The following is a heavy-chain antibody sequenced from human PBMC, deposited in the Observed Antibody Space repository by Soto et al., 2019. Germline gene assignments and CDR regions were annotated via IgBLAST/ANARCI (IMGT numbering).Heavy chain of an antibody. D-gene: IGHD3-22*01. CDR1: GSTFSSYG. J-gene: IGHJ6*02. V-gene: IGHV3-30*18. CDR3: AKPYWPLGVIVVVSPDYYYGMDV. CDR2: ISYDGSNK. Sequence: GGSLRLSCAASGSTFSSYGMHWVRQAPGKGLEWVAVISYDGSNKYYADSVKGRFTISRDNSKNTLYLQMNSLRAEDTAVYYCAKPYWPLGVIVVVSPDYYYGMDVWGQGTTVTVSS.